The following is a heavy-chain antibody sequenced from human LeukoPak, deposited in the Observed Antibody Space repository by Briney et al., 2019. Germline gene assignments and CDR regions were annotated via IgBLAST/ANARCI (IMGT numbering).Heavy chain of an antibody. CDR2: IHSSGNYI. CDR3: AREWNSRATFDY. J-gene: IGHJ4*02. Sequence: GGSLRLSCRASASAYDFSSHSMNWVRQAPGKGLEWISYIHSSGNYIFDAASVKGRFTVSRDNARNSLYLQMNSLRVEDTAMYYCAREWNSRATFDYWGQGTLVTVSS. D-gene: IGHD1-1*01. CDR1: ASAYDFSSHS. V-gene: IGHV3-21*05.